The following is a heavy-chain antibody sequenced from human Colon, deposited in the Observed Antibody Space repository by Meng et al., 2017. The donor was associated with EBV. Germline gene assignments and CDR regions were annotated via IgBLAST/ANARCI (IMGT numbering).Heavy chain of an antibody. D-gene: IGHD2-21*02. Sequence: QLELPEAGPGLVKPSETLSLTCSVSGDSVSNKNKYWGWIRQPPGKGLEWIGNIYYSGRTNYNPSLTSRVAISVDTSKNQFSLRLNSVTAADSAIYSCARGDLDGDCYYCLDFWGQGALVTVSS. CDR3: ARGDLDGDCYYCLDF. CDR1: GDSVSNKNKY. J-gene: IGHJ4*02. CDR2: IYYSGRT. V-gene: IGHV4-39*07.